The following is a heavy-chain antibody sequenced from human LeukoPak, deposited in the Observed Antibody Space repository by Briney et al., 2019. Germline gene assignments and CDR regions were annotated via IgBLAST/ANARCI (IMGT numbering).Heavy chain of an antibody. J-gene: IGHJ4*02. V-gene: IGHV1-69*05. D-gene: IGHD3-22*01. CDR2: IMPLFAAA. CDR1: GGTFSNYI. CDR3: ASHYYYDTFTYYERAPG. Sequence: GASVKVSCKASGGTFSNYIFNWVRQAPGQGLEWMGGIMPLFAAADYAQNFQGRVTITTDESTSTVYMELSRLRSEDMALYYCASHYYYDTFTYYERAPGWGQGTLVTVSS.